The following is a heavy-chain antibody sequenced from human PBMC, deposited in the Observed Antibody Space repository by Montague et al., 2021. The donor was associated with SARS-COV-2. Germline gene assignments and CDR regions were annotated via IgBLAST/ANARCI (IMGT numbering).Heavy chain of an antibody. Sequence: SETLSLTCAVYGSSSSNYYWSWIRQSPGKGLVWFGEINHSGYTDYNPSLESRLTISLDSSKKQFSLKMTSVTAADTAIYYCASAPRYSFGFWAYWGQGTLVSVSS. J-gene: IGHJ4*02. CDR2: INHSGYT. CDR3: ASAPRYSFGFWAY. D-gene: IGHD5-12*01. CDR1: GSSSSNYY. V-gene: IGHV4-34*01.